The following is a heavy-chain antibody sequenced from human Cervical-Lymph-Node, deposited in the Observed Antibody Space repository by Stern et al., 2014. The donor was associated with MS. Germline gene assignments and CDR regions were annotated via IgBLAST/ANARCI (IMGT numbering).Heavy chain of an antibody. D-gene: IGHD5/OR15-5a*01. J-gene: IGHJ6*02. Sequence: VQLVESGAQVKKPGASVKVSCKGSGYTFIRYYIHWVRQAPGQGLEWMGRVSSNDGSARNAQKFLDGGTMASATSTSTVSMELSSLRSEDTAVYYCATLYDSSGNYGMEVWGQGTTVIVSS. CDR2: VSSNDGSA. V-gene: IGHV1-46*01. CDR1: GYTFIRYY. CDR3: ATLYDSSGNYGMEV.